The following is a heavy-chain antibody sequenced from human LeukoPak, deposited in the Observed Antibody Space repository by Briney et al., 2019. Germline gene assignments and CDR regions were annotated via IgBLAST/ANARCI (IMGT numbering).Heavy chain of an antibody. D-gene: IGHD2-21*01. CDR1: GVSISSGGYY. V-gene: IGHV4-31*03. CDR2: IYYSGST. J-gene: IGHJ5*02. Sequence: SETLSLTCTVSGVSISSGGYYWSWIRQHPGKGLEWIGYIYYSGSTYYNPSLKSRVTISVDTSKNQFSLKLSSVTAADTAVYYCARDKGEIPHSNWFDPWGQGTLVTVSS. CDR3: ARDKGEIPHSNWFDP.